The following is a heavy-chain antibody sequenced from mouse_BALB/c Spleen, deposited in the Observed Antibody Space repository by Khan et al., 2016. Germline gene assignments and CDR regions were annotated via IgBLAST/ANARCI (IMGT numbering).Heavy chain of an antibody. D-gene: IGHD1-1*01. V-gene: IGHV3-8*02. Sequence: EVKLEESGPSLVKPSQTLSLTCSVTGVSITSGYWNWIRKFPGKRLEYMGYITYSGTTYYNPSLKSRISITRDTSKNHYYLQLNSVTTEDTATYYSARDDGSSPFHYWGQGTTLTVSS. CDR2: ITYSGTT. CDR1: GVSITSGY. CDR3: ARDDGSSPFHY. J-gene: IGHJ2*01.